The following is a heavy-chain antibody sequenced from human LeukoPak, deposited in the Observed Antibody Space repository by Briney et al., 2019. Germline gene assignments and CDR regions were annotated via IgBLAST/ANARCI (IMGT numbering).Heavy chain of an antibody. CDR2: ISYDGSNK. V-gene: IGHV3-30*04. D-gene: IGHD5-12*01. J-gene: IGHJ4*02. CDR1: GFTFSSYA. Sequence: PGGSLRLSCAASGFTFSSYAMHWVRQAPGKGLEWVAVISYDGSNKYYADSVKGRFTISRDNSKNTLYLQMNSLRAEDTAVYYCAFPEGYSGYEYPVDYWGQGTLVTVSS. CDR3: AFPEGYSGYEYPVDY.